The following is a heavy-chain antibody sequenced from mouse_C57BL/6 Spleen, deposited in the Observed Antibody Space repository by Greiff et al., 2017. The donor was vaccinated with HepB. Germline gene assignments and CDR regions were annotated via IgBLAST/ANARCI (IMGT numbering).Heavy chain of an antibody. Sequence: VQLQQSGAELVKPGASVKISCKASGYAFSSYWMNWVKQRPGKGLEWIRQIYPGDGDTNYNGKFKGKATLTADKSSSTAYMQLSSLTSEDSAVYFCARKGGTGTRFDYWGQGTTLTVSS. CDR3: ARKGGTGTRFDY. J-gene: IGHJ2*01. CDR2: IYPGDGDT. D-gene: IGHD4-1*01. CDR1: GYAFSSYW. V-gene: IGHV1-80*01.